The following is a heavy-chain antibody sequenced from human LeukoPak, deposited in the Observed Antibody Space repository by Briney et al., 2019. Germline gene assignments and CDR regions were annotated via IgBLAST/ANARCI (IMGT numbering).Heavy chain of an antibody. Sequence: PGGSLRLSCAASGFTVSSNYMRWVRQAPGKGLEWVSVIYSGGSTYYADSVKGRFTISRDNSKNTLYLQMNSLRAEDTAVYYCAKGYYYDSSGYYYVPYYFDYWGQGTLVTVSS. CDR1: GFTVSSNY. CDR2: IYSGGST. V-gene: IGHV3-53*01. D-gene: IGHD3-22*01. J-gene: IGHJ4*02. CDR3: AKGYYYDSSGYYYVPYYFDY.